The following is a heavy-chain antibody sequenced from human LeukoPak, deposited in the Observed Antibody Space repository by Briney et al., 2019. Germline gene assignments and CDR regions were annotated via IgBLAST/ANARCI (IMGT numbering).Heavy chain of an antibody. J-gene: IGHJ4*02. V-gene: IGHV1-2*02. CDR2: INPNSGGT. Sequence: GASVKVSCKASGYTFTGYYMHWVRQAPGQGLEWMGWINPNSGGTNYAQKFQGRATMTRDTSISTAYMELSRLRSDDTAVYYCARDGGGLNDIHADYWGQGTLVTVSS. CDR3: ARDGGGLNDIHADY. CDR1: GYTFTGYY. D-gene: IGHD3-9*01.